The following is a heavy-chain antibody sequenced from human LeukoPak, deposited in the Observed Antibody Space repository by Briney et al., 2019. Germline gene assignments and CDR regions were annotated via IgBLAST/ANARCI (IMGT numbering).Heavy chain of an antibody. Sequence: GGSLRLSCAASGFTFSSYAMHWVRQAPGKGLEWVAVISYDGSNKYYADSVKGRFTISRDNAKNSLYLQMNSLRAEDTAVYYCARKGARGSDYWGQGTLVTVSS. J-gene: IGHJ4*02. D-gene: IGHD3-10*01. CDR3: ARKGARGSDY. CDR1: GFTFSSYA. CDR2: ISYDGSNK. V-gene: IGHV3-30*04.